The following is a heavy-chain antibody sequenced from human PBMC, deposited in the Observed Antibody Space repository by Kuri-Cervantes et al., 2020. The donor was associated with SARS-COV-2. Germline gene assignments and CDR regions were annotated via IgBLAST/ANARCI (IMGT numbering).Heavy chain of an antibody. CDR3: ARGEGAYCSSTSCYYHFDY. V-gene: IGHV1-69*13. CDR2: IIPIFGTA. Sequence: SVKVSCKASGYTFTSYGITWVRQAPGQGLEWMGGIIPIFGTANYAQKFQGRVTITADESTSTAYMELSSLRSEDTAVYYCARGEGAYCSSTSCYYHFDYWGQGTRVTGSS. CDR1: GYTFTSYG. D-gene: IGHD2-2*01. J-gene: IGHJ4*02.